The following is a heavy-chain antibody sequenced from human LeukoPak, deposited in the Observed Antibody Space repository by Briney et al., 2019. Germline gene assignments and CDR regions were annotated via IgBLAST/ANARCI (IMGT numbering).Heavy chain of an antibody. CDR3: ARGRSTRELDY. D-gene: IGHD1-26*01. Sequence: SGGSLRLSCAASGFTFSSYDMHWVRQATGKGLEWVSSISKNSDYIYYADSVRGRFTISRDNAKNSLYLQMNSLIVEDTAVYYCARGRSTRELDYWGQGSLVTVSS. J-gene: IGHJ4*02. CDR1: GFTFSSYD. V-gene: IGHV3-21*01. CDR2: ISKNSDYI.